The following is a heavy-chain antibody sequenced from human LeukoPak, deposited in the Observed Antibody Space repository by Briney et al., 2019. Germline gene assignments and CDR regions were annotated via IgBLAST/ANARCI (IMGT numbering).Heavy chain of an antibody. CDR2: IHYSGST. CDR3: ARGGLLRGVIVYFDD. Sequence: SETLSLTCSVSGRPISSYYWRWLRQPPGKRLDYIGYIHYSGSTNYNPSLKSRVTISIDTSKNQFSLKLASVTAADTAVYYCARGGLLRGVIVYFDDWGEGTLVTVS. CDR1: GRPISSYY. J-gene: IGHJ4*02. D-gene: IGHD3-10*01. V-gene: IGHV4-59*12.